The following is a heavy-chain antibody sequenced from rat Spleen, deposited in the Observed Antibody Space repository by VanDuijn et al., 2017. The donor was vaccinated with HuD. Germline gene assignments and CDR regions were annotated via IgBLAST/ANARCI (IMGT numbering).Heavy chain of an antibody. Sequence: EVQLVESGGGLVQPGRSLKLSCAASGFTFSDYYMAWVRQAPKKGLEWVATIIYDGSRTYYRDSVQGRFTISRDNAKSTLYLQMDSLRSEDTATYYCAKDKGEYNNLFDYWGQVVMVTVSS. J-gene: IGHJ2*01. CDR3: AKDKGEYNNLFDY. CDR2: IIYDGSRT. D-gene: IGHD1-10*01. CDR1: GFTFSDYY. V-gene: IGHV5S10*01.